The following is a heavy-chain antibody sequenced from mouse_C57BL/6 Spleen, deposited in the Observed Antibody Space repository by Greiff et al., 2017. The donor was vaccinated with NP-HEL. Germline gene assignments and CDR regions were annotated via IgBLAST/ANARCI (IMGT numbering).Heavy chain of an antibody. V-gene: IGHV5-12*01. D-gene: IGHD1-1*01. CDR2: ISNGGGST. CDR3: ARRSGSSLYYAMDY. CDR1: GFTFSDYY. Sequence: EVQRVESGGGLVQPGGSLKLSCAASGFTFSDYYMYWVRQTPEKRLEWVAYISNGGGSTYYPDNVKGRFTISRDNAKNTLYLQMSRLKSEDTAMYYCARRSGSSLYYAMDYWGQGTSVTVSS. J-gene: IGHJ4*01.